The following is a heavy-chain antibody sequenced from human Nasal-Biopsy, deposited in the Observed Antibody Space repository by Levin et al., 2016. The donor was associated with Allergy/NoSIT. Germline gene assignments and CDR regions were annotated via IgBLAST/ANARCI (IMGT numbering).Heavy chain of an antibody. D-gene: IGHD5-12*01. CDR3: VRAVIFLGGGWGSPSRHSGNNFYAMDV. CDR2: IYHTGST. V-gene: IGHV4-30-2*01. J-gene: IGHJ6*02. CDR1: GGSISNGDYC. Sequence: SETLSLTCGVSGGSISNGDYCWSWIRQPPGKGLDWIGYIYHTGSTYYNPSLKSRVTISVDTSKNQLSLKMSSATAADTAVYYCVRAVIFLGGGWGSPSRHSGNNFYAMDVWGQGTTVTVSS.